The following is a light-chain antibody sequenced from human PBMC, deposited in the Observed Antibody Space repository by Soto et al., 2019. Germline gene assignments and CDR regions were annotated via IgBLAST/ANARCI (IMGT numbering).Light chain of an antibody. J-gene: IGLJ1*01. Sequence: LTQPASVSGSPGQSITISCTGTSSDGGGYNSVSWYQQHPGKAPKLVIYEVTNRPSGISNRFSGSKSGNTASLTISGLQAEDEADYYYSSYTSSSTRVFGTGTKVTVL. V-gene: IGLV2-14*01. CDR2: EVT. CDR1: SSDGGGYNS. CDR3: SSYTSSSTRV.